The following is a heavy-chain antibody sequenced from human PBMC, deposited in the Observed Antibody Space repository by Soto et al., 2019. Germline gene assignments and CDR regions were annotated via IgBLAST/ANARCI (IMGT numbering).Heavy chain of an antibody. J-gene: IGHJ5*02. D-gene: IGHD1-1*01. CDR3: ARGGRTTGTTVS. CDR1: GFTFSSLW. Sequence: SLRLSCAASGFTFSSLWMHWVRQAPGKGLVWVSHISSDGSTTTYADSVKGRFTISRDNGKNTLYLQMNSLRAEDTAVYYCARGGRTTGTTVSWGQGTLVTGSS. V-gene: IGHV3-74*01. CDR2: ISSDGSTT.